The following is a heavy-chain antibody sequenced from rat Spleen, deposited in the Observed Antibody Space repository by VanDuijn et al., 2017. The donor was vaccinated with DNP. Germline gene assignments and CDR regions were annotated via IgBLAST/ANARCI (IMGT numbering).Heavy chain of an antibody. V-gene: IGHV3-1*01. CDR3: ARERYYYYSSYIFDY. Sequence: EVQLQESGPGLVKPSQSLSLTCSVTGYFITNNYWAWIRKFPGNKMEYIGHISYSGSTNYNPSLKSRFSITRDTSKNQFLLQLTSVTTEDTATYYCARERYYYYSSYIFDYWGQGVMVTVSS. D-gene: IGHD1-2*01. CDR1: GYFITNNY. J-gene: IGHJ2*01. CDR2: ISYSGST.